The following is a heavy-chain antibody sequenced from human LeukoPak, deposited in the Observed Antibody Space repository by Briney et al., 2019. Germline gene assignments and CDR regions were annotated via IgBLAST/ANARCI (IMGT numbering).Heavy chain of an antibody. CDR2: ISGSGGST. CDR1: GFTFSSYA. V-gene: IGHV3-23*01. Sequence: GWSLRLSCAASGFTFSSYAMSWVRQAPGKGLEWVSAISGSGGSTYYADSVKGRFTISRDNSKNTLYLQMNSLRAEDTAVYYCAKRAGFSSGWYEGDAFDIWGQGTMVTVSS. D-gene: IGHD6-19*01. J-gene: IGHJ3*02. CDR3: AKRAGFSSGWYEGDAFDI.